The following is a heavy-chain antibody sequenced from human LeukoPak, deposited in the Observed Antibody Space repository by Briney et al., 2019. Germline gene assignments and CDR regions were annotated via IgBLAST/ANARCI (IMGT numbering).Heavy chain of an antibody. V-gene: IGHV4-34*01. CDR2: INHSGST. CDR3: AREKWGAAAGLFDP. D-gene: IGHD6-13*01. CDR1: GGSFSGYY. Sequence: SETLSLTCAVYGGSFSGYYWSWIRQPPGKGLEWIGEINHSGSTNYNPSLKSRVTISVDTSKYQFSLKLSSVTAADTAVYYCAREKWGAAAGLFDPWGQGTLVTVSS. J-gene: IGHJ5*02.